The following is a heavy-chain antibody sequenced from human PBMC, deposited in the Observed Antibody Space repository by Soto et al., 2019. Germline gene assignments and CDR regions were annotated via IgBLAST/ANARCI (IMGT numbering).Heavy chain of an antibody. D-gene: IGHD2-15*01. CDR2: IIPILGIA. Sequence: QVQLVQSGAEVKKPGSSVKVSCKDSGGTFSSYTISWVRQAPGQRLEWMGRIIPILGIANYAQKFQGRVTITADKSTSTAYMELSSLRSEDTAVYYCARAARSSFDWFDTWGQGTLVTVSS. J-gene: IGHJ5*02. CDR1: GGTFSSYT. V-gene: IGHV1-69*02. CDR3: ARAARSSFDWFDT.